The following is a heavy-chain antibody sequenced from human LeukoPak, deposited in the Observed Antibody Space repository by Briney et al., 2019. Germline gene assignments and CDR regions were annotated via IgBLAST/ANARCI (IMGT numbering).Heavy chain of an antibody. Sequence: PGGSLRLSCAASGFTFDDYGMSWVRQAPGKGLAWVSGINWNGDSTGYADSVKGRFTISRDNAKNSLYLQMNSLRAEDTALYYCARAFNRLYYDSSGGDAFDIWGQGTMVTVSS. CDR3: ARAFNRLYYDSSGGDAFDI. CDR1: GFTFDDYG. CDR2: INWNGDST. J-gene: IGHJ3*02. V-gene: IGHV3-20*04. D-gene: IGHD3-22*01.